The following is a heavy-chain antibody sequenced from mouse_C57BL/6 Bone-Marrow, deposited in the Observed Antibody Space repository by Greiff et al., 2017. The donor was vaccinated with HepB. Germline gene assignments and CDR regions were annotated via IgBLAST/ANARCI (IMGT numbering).Heavy chain of an antibody. Sequence: DVKLQESGGGLVQPKGSLKLSCAASGFSFNTYAMNWVRQAPGKGLEWVARIRSKSNNYATYYADSVKDRFTISRDDSESMLYLQMNNLKTEDTAMYYCVRHKTTVVGGYFDVWGTGTTVTVSS. CDR2: IRSKSNNYAT. V-gene: IGHV10-1*01. CDR3: VRHKTTVVGGYFDV. CDR1: GFSFNTYA. D-gene: IGHD1-1*01. J-gene: IGHJ1*03.